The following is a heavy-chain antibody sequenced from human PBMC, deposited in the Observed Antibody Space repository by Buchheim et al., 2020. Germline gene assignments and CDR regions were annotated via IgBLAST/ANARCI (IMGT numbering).Heavy chain of an antibody. J-gene: IGHJ6*02. CDR3: ARGSRFLEWLIFPGVGYGMDV. CDR2: ISSSGSTI. CDR1: GFTFSDYY. V-gene: IGHV3-11*01. Sequence: QVQLVESGGGLVKPGGSLRLSCAASGFTFSDYYMSWIRQAPGKGLEWVSYISSSGSTIYYADSVKGRFTISRDNAKNSLYLQMNSLRAEDTAAYYCARGSRFLEWLIFPGVGYGMDVWGQGTT. D-gene: IGHD3-3*01.